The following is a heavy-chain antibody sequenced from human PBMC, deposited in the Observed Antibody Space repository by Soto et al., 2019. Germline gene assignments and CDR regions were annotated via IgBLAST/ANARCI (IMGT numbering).Heavy chain of an antibody. Sequence: QVQLQESGPGLVKPSQTLSLTCTVSGGSISSGGYYWSWIRQHPGKGLEWIGYIYYSGSTYYNPSLKSRVTISVDTSKNQCSLKLSSVTAADTAVYYCARGGSSSSSDDYWGQGTLVTVSS. D-gene: IGHD6-6*01. CDR2: IYYSGST. CDR1: GGSISSGGYY. CDR3: ARGGSSSSSDDY. V-gene: IGHV4-31*03. J-gene: IGHJ4*02.